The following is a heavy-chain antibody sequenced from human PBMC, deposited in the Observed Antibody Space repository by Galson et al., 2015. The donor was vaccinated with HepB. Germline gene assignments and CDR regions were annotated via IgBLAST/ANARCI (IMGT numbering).Heavy chain of an antibody. V-gene: IGHV3-21*01. CDR1: GFTFSTYS. CDR3: ARDPFGDYYYYGMDL. Sequence: SLRLSCAVSGFTFSTYSMNWVRQAPGKGLEWVSSISSSSSYIHYADSVKGRFTISRDNAKNSLYLQMNSLGAEDTAVYYCARDPFGDYYYYGMDLWGQGTTVTVSS. J-gene: IGHJ6*02. D-gene: IGHD3-10*01. CDR2: ISSSSSYI.